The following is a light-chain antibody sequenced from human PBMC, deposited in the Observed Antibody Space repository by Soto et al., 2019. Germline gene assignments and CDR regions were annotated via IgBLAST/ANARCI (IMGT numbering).Light chain of an antibody. V-gene: IGLV2-8*01. Sequence: QPALTQPPSASGSPGQSVTISCTGTSRDVGGYNYVSWYQQHPGKAPKLMIYGVSTRPPGVPDRFSGSRSGNTASLTVSGLQAEDEADYYCSSYAGSHNFVVFGGGTKLTVL. CDR1: SRDVGGYNY. CDR2: GVS. J-gene: IGLJ2*01. CDR3: SSYAGSHNFVV.